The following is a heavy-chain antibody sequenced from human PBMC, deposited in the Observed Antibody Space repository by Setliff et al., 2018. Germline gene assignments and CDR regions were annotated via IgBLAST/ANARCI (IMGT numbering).Heavy chain of an antibody. CDR2: IYYRGST. Sequence: SETLSLTCSVSGASITSYYWSWIRQPPGKGLEWIGYIYYRGSTNYNSSLKSRVTISMDMSTNQFSLKLTSATAADTAIYFCAAVGIATGGGWFDPWGQGTLVTVSS. D-gene: IGHD2-21*01. CDR1: GASITSYY. J-gene: IGHJ5*02. CDR3: AAVGIATGGGWFDP. V-gene: IGHV4-59*01.